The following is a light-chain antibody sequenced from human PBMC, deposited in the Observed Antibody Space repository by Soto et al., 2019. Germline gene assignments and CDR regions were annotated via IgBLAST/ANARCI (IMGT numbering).Light chain of an antibody. CDR1: TSNIGSNF. V-gene: IGLV1-47*01. CDR3: AAWDDSLSGVV. CDR2: RND. J-gene: IGLJ2*01. Sequence: QLVLTQPPSASGTPGQRVTISCSGDTSNIGSNFVYWYQQLPGTAPKLLLYRNDQRPSGVPDRFSGSRPGTSASLAIDGLRSDDEAEYYCAAWDDSLSGVVFGGGTKLTVL.